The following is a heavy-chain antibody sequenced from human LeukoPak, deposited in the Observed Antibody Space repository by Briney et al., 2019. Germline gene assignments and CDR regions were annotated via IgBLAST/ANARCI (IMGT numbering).Heavy chain of an antibody. Sequence: SETLSLTCAVYGGSFSGYYWSWIRQPPGKGLEWIGEINHSGSTNYNLSLKSRVTISVDTSKNQFSLKLSSVTAADTAVYYCVTEPGYCTGGRCYGGWFDPWGQGTLVTVSS. CDR1: GGSFSGYY. D-gene: IGHD2-15*01. V-gene: IGHV4-34*01. CDR2: INHSGST. CDR3: VTEPGYCTGGRCYGGWFDP. J-gene: IGHJ5*02.